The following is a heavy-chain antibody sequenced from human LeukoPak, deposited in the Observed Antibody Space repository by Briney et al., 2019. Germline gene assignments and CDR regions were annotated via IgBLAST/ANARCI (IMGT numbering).Heavy chain of an antibody. CDR2: IIPIFGTA. CDR3: ATRSTALRYFDWLFTYFDY. Sequence: SVKVSCKASGGTFSSYAISWVRQAPGQGLEWMGGIIPIFGTANYAQKFQGRVTITADESPSTAYMELSSLRSEDTAVYYCATRSTALRYFDWLFTYFDYWGQGTLVTVSS. CDR1: GGTFSSYA. J-gene: IGHJ4*02. D-gene: IGHD3-9*01. V-gene: IGHV1-69*01.